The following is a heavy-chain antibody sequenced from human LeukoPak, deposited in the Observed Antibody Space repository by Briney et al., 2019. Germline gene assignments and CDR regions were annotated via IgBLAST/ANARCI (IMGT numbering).Heavy chain of an antibody. D-gene: IGHD3-10*01. CDR3: AGGGGITMVRGVSDAFDI. Sequence: GGSLRLSCAASGFTLSDYYMGWIRQAPGKGLEWVSYISSSSSYTNYADSVKGRFTISRDNAKNSLYLQMNSLRAEDTAVYYCAGGGGITMVRGVSDAFDIWGQGTMVTVSS. CDR2: ISSSSSYT. V-gene: IGHV3-11*06. CDR1: GFTLSDYY. J-gene: IGHJ3*02.